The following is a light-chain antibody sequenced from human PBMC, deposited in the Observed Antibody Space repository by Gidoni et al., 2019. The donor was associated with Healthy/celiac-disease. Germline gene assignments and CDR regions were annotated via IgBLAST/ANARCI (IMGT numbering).Light chain of an antibody. CDR1: ALPKQY. J-gene: IGLJ1*01. CDR2: KDS. V-gene: IGLV3-25*03. Sequence: SYEPTQPPSVSVSPRQTARITCSGDALPKQYAYWYQQKPGQAPVLVIYKDSERPSGIPERFSGSSSGTTVTLTISGVQAEDEADYYCQSADSSGTYVYVFGTGTKVTVL. CDR3: QSADSSGTYVYV.